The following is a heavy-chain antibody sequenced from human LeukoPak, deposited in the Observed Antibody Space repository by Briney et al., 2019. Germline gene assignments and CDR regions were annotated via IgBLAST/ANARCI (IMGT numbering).Heavy chain of an antibody. CDR1: GFTFSSYS. J-gene: IGHJ4*02. Sequence: GGSLRLSCAASGFTFSSYSMNWVRQAPGKGLEWVSSISSSSYIYYADSVKGRFTISRDKAKNSLYLQMNSLRAEDTAIYYCAREGMVATFDYWGQGTLVTVSS. CDR3: AREGMVATFDY. D-gene: IGHD5-12*01. CDR2: ISSSSYI. V-gene: IGHV3-21*01.